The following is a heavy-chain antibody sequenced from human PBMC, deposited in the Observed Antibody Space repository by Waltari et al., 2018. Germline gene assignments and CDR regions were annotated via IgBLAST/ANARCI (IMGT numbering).Heavy chain of an antibody. D-gene: IGHD6-19*01. J-gene: IGHJ4*02. CDR3: ARSSGWYDY. CDR2: IKQDGSEK. V-gene: IGHV3-7*01. CDR1: GFTFSGYW. Sequence: EVQLVESGGGLVQPGGSLRLSCAASGFTFSGYWMSWVRQAPGKGLEWVANIKQDGSEKYYVDSVKGRFTISRDNAKNSLYLQMNSLRAEDTAVYYCARSSGWYDYWGQGTLVTVSS.